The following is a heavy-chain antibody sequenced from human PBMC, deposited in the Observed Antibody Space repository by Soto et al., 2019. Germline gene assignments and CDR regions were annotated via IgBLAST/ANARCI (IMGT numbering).Heavy chain of an antibody. CDR3: ASGTVVTHFDY. J-gene: IGHJ4*02. Sequence: QVQLVQSGAEEKKPGASVKVSCKASGYTFTSYAMHWVRQAPGQRLEWMGWINAGNGNTKYSQKFQGRVTITRHTPASAAYMELSRLRSEDTAVYYCASGTVVTHFDYWGQGTLVTVSS. CDR1: GYTFTSYA. D-gene: IGHD2-15*01. V-gene: IGHV1-3*05. CDR2: INAGNGNT.